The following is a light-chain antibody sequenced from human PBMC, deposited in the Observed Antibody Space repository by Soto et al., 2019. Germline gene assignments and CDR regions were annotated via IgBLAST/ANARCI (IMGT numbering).Light chain of an antibody. V-gene: IGKV1-33*01. Sequence: DIKMTQSPSSLSASVGDRVIITCQASQDISHYLNWYQQKPGKAPKLLIYDASYLETGVPSRFSGSGSATHFTFTNSKVHPEDIATYYCQQNQNLPPYTFGHGTKLEMK. J-gene: IGKJ2*01. CDR2: DAS. CDR3: QQNQNLPPYT. CDR1: QDISHY.